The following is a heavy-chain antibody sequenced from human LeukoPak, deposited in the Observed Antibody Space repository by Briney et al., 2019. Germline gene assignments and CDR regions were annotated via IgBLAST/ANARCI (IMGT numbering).Heavy chain of an antibody. D-gene: IGHD3-22*01. Sequence: SVKVSCKASGGTFSSYAISWVRQAPGQGLEWMGGIIPIFGTANYAQKFQGRVTITTDESTSTAYMELSSLRSEDTAVYYCARDEHDSRDVGAFDIWGQGTMVTVSS. CDR3: ARDEHDSRDVGAFDI. CDR1: GGTFSSYA. CDR2: IIPIFGTA. J-gene: IGHJ3*02. V-gene: IGHV1-69*05.